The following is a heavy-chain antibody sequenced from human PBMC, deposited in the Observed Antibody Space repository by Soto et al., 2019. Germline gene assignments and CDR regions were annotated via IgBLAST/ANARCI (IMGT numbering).Heavy chain of an antibody. Sequence: GGSLRLSCAASGFTFSTSGMHWVRQAPGKGLEWVAVISYDGSKKYYADSVKGRFTISRDNSRNTVFLQMDSLRAEDTAVFYFAKEKTHCSGGTCYGYFDYWGQGTLVTVSS. CDR2: ISYDGSKK. J-gene: IGHJ4*02. CDR3: AKEKTHCSGGTCYGYFDY. CDR1: GFTFSTSG. D-gene: IGHD2-15*01. V-gene: IGHV3-30*18.